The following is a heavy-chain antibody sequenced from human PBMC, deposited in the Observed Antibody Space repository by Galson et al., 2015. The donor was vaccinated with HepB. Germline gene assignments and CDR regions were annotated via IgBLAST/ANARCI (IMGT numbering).Heavy chain of an antibody. CDR2: ISADDGRNK. CDR1: GFSFTGFSFSRSV. V-gene: IGHV3-30*04. J-gene: IGHJ5*02. D-gene: IGHD2-15*01. Sequence: SLRLSCAASGFSFTGFSFSRSVMHWVRQAPGKGLEWVALISADDGRNKNYADPVKGRFTISRDNSKNTLYLQMNSLRAEDTAVYYCARGGFDPWGQGTLVTVSS. CDR3: ARGGFDP.